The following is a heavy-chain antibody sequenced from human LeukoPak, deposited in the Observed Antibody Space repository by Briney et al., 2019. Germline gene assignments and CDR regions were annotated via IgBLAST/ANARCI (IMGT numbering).Heavy chain of an antibody. CDR1: GYSISSGYY. D-gene: IGHD3-16*02. CDR3: AEKNLLMITFGGVIFQHFDY. J-gene: IGHJ4*02. CDR2: IYHSGST. V-gene: IGHV4-38-2*01. Sequence: SETLSLTCAVSGYSISSGYYWGWIRQPPGKGLEWIGSIYHSGSTYYNPSLKSRVTISVDTSKNQFSLNLSSVTAADTALFYCAEKNLLMITFGGVIFQHFDYWGQGTLVTVSS.